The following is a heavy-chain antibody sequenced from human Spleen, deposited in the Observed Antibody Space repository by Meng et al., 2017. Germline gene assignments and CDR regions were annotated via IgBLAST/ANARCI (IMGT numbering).Heavy chain of an antibody. CDR1: GGSISSSNW. V-gene: IGHV4-4*02. J-gene: IGHJ4*02. CDR2: IYHSGST. Sequence: QVHLQESGPGLVKPSGTLSLTCAVSGGSISSSNWWSWVRQSPGKGLEWIGEIYHSGSTNYNPTFKSRVTISLDKSKNQFSLKLSSVTATDTAVYYCAREASGTYYYWGQGTLVTVSS. D-gene: IGHD1-26*01. CDR3: AREASGTYYY.